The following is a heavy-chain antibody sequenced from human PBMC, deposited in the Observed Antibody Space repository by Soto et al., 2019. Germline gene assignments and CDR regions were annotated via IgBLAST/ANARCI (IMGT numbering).Heavy chain of an antibody. J-gene: IGHJ4*02. CDR1: GFTFSTFA. CDR3: AIWGSMPGDY. D-gene: IGHD3-16*01. CDR2: ISYDGSNK. V-gene: IGHV3-30-3*01. Sequence: QMQLVESGGGVVQPGRSLRLSCAASGFTFSTFAMNWVRQAPGKGLEWVSVISYDGSNKYYADSVKGRFTISRDNSKNTLYMQMTSLRTEDTAVYYWAIWGSMPGDYWGQGTLVTVSS.